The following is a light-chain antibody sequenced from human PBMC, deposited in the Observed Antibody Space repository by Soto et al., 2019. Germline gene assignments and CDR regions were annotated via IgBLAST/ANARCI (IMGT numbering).Light chain of an antibody. CDR1: QSVSSSY. CDR2: GAS. J-gene: IGKJ3*01. V-gene: IGKV3-20*01. Sequence: EIVLTQSPGTLSLSPGERATLSCRASQSVSSSYLAWYQQRPGQAPRLLIYGASTRAAGIPDRFSGSGSGTDFTLTISRLEPEDFAVYYCQQHGRSPIFTLGPGTTVDIK. CDR3: QQHGRSPIFT.